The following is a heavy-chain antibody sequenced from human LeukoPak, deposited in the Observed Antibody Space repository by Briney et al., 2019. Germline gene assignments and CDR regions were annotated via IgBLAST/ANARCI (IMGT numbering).Heavy chain of an antibody. D-gene: IGHD1-26*01. Sequence: GASVKVSCKASGYTFIGYYIHWVRQAPGQGLEWMGWINPNSGGTNYAQKFQGRVTLTRDTSISTAYMELSRLRSDDTAVYYCARGIVGATTGDWGQGTLVTVSS. J-gene: IGHJ4*02. CDR3: ARGIVGATTGD. CDR2: INPNSGGT. V-gene: IGHV1-2*02. CDR1: GYTFIGYY.